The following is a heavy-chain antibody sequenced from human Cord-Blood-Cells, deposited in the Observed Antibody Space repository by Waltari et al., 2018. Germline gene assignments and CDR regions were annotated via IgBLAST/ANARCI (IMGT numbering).Heavy chain of an antibody. D-gene: IGHD2-15*01. CDR2: FDPEDGGT. CDR3: ATPDDSGYCSGGSCYTLDY. CDR1: GYTLTELS. Sequence: QVQLVQSGAEVKKPGASVKVSCKVSGYTLTELSMHWVRQAHGKGLEWMGGFDPEDGGTIYARKFQVRVTMTEDTSTDTAYMELSSLRSEDTAVYYCATPDDSGYCSGGSCYTLDYWGQGTLVTVSS. J-gene: IGHJ4*02. V-gene: IGHV1-24*01.